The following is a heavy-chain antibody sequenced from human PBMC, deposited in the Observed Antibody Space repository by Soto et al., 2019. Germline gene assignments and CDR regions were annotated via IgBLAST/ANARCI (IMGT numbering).Heavy chain of an antibody. V-gene: IGHV1-69*13. CDR2: IIPIFGTA. Sequence: SLKVSCKASGGTFSSDAISWVRQAPGQGLEWMGGIIPIFGTANYAQKFQGRVTITADESTSTAYMELSSLRSEDTAVYYCAXVYCSGGSCYSWGAFDIWGQGTMVTVSS. J-gene: IGHJ3*02. D-gene: IGHD2-15*01. CDR1: GGTFSSDA. CDR3: AXVYCSGGSCYSWGAFDI.